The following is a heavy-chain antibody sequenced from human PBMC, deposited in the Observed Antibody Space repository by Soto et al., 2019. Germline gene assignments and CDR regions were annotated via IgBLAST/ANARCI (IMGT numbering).Heavy chain of an antibody. J-gene: IGHJ4*02. D-gene: IGHD2-15*01. CDR2: ISGSGGST. Sequence: LSLTCAASGFTFSSYAMSWVRQAPGKGLEWVSAISGSGGSTYYADSVKGRFTISRDNSKNTLYLQMNSLRAEDTAVYYCAKGRGYCSGGSCSSFDYWGQGTLVTVSS. V-gene: IGHV3-23*01. CDR1: GFTFSSYA. CDR3: AKGRGYCSGGSCSSFDY.